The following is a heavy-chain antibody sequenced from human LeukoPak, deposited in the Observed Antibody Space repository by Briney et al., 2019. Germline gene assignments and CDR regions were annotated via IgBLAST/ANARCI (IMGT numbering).Heavy chain of an antibody. CDR1: GFTFSSYA. D-gene: IGHD1-14*01. Sequence: GGSLRLSCAASGFTFSSYAMHWVRQAPGKGLEWVAVISYDGSNKYYADSVRGRFTISRDNSKNTLYLQMDSLRAEDTALYYCAKDFVRYNIQFDYWGQGALVTVSS. V-gene: IGHV3-30-3*01. CDR3: AKDFVRYNIQFDY. J-gene: IGHJ4*02. CDR2: ISYDGSNK.